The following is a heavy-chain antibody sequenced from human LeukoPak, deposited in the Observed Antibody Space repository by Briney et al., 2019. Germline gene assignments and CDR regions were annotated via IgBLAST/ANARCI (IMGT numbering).Heavy chain of an antibody. CDR2: INPNSGGT. V-gene: IGHV1-2*02. Sequence: ASVKVSCKASGYTFTSYAMNWVRQAPGQGLEWMGWINPNSGGTNYAQKFQGRVTMTRDTSISTAYMELSRLRSDDTAVYYCARDGGQVDFWSGYYTGWFDPWGQGTLVTVSS. J-gene: IGHJ5*02. CDR3: ARDGGQVDFWSGYYTGWFDP. CDR1: GYTFTSYA. D-gene: IGHD3-3*01.